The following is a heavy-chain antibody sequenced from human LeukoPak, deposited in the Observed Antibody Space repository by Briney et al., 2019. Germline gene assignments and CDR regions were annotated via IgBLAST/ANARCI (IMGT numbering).Heavy chain of an antibody. Sequence: PGGSLRLSCAASGFTFSSYSMNWVRQAPGKGLEWVSYISSSSSTMYYADSVKGRLTISRDNAKNSLYLQMNSLRDEDTAVYYCARAILPDGSGSCYFDYWGQGTLVTVSS. V-gene: IGHV3-48*02. CDR1: GFTFSSYS. CDR3: ARAILPDGSGSCYFDY. J-gene: IGHJ4*02. D-gene: IGHD3-10*01. CDR2: ISSSSSTM.